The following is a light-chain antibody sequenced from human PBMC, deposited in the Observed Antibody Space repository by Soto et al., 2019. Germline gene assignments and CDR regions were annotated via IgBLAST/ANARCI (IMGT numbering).Light chain of an antibody. J-gene: IGLJ2*01. CDR2: AVS. CDR3: DSYTSSSTPVV. CDR1: SSDVGGYNY. Sequence: QSVLTQPASVSGSPGQSITISCTGTSSDVGGYNYVSWYQQHPGKAPKLIIYAVSNRPSGVSNRFSGSKSGNTASLTISGLQAEDEADYYCDSYTSSSTPVVFGGGTQLTVL. V-gene: IGLV2-14*01.